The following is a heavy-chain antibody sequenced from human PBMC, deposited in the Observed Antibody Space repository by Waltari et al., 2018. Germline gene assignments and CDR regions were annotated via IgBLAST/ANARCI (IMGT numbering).Heavy chain of an antibody. CDR2: INPNSGGT. Sequence: QVQLVQSGAEVKKPGASVKVSCKASGYTFTGYYMHWVRQAPGQGLEWMGWINPNSGGTNDAQKLQGRVTMTRDTASSTAYMELSRLRSDDTAVYYCARDNRAAAFDYWGQGTLVTVAS. CDR1: GYTFTGYY. D-gene: IGHD6-13*01. J-gene: IGHJ4*02. CDR3: ARDNRAAAFDY. V-gene: IGHV1-2*02.